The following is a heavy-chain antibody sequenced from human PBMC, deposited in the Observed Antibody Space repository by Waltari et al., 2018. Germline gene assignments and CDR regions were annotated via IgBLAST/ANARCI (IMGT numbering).Heavy chain of an antibody. CDR1: GYTFTAYY. CDR2: INPYSGGT. J-gene: IGHJ4*02. D-gene: IGHD3-10*01. Sequence: QVQLVQSGSEVKKPGASVKVSCKASGYTFTAYYLHWVRQAPGQGLEWMGRINPYSGGTNFAQTFQDRVTMTRDTSISTGYMELSSLRSDDTAVYYCARGFPMSMLQGVVIEDYWGQGTLVTVSS. V-gene: IGHV1-2*06. CDR3: ARGFPMSMLQGVVIEDY.